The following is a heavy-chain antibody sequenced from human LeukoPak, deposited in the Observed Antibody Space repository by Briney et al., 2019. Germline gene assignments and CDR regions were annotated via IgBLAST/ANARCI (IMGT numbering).Heavy chain of an antibody. J-gene: IGHJ4*02. D-gene: IGHD6-19*01. CDR3: AREDSSGWYGNNFDY. Sequence: ASVKVSFKASGYTFTSYAMNWVRQAPGQGLEWMGWINTNTGNPTYAQGFTGRFVFSLDTSVSTAYLQISSLKAEDTAVYYCAREDSSGWYGNNFDYWGQGTLVTVSS. V-gene: IGHV7-4-1*02. CDR2: INTNTGNP. CDR1: GYTFTSYA.